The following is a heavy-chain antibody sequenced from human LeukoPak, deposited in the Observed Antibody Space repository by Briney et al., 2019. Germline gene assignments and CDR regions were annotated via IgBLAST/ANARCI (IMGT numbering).Heavy chain of an antibody. CDR2: IYHSGST. J-gene: IGHJ6*03. Sequence: SETLSLTCAVSGGSISSSNWWSWVRQPPGKGLGWIGEIYHSGSTNYNPSLKSRVTISVDKSKNQFSLKLSSVTAADTAVYYCARAPAIGSGYYYYMDVWGKGTTVTVSS. CDR3: ARAPAIGSGYYYYMDV. D-gene: IGHD2-2*01. V-gene: IGHV4-4*02. CDR1: GGSISSSNW.